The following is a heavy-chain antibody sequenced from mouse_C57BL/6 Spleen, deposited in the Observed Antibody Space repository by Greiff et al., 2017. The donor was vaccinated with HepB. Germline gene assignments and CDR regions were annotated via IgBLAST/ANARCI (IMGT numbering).Heavy chain of an antibody. CDR3: ARGDYYEPDYFDS. CDR2: IYPGDGDT. V-gene: IGHV1-82*01. J-gene: IGHJ2*01. Sequence: QVQLQQSGPELVKPGASVKISCKASGYAFSSSWMNWVKQRPGKGLEWIGRIYPGDGDTNYNGKFKGKATLTADKSSSTAYMQLSSLTSEDSAVYFCARGDYYEPDYFDSWGQGTTLTVSS. D-gene: IGHD1-1*01. CDR1: GYAFSSSW.